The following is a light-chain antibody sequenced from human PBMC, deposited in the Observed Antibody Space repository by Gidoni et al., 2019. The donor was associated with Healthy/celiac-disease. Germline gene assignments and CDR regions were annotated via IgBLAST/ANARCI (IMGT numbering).Light chain of an antibody. CDR1: QSVSSSY. Sequence: EIVLTQSPGTLSLSPGERATLSCRARQSVSSSYLAWYQQKPGQAPRLLIYGASSRATGIPDRFSGSGSGTDFTLTISRLEPEDFAVYYCQQYGSSPPNTFGQGPSWRSN. V-gene: IGKV3-20*01. CDR3: QQYGSSPPNT. J-gene: IGKJ2*01. CDR2: GAS.